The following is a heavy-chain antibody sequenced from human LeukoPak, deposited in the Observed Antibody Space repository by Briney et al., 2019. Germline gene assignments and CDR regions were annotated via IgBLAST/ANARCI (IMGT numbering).Heavy chain of an antibody. Sequence: SQTLSLTCAVSGGSISSGGYSWSWLRQPPGQGLEWIGYIYHSGSTYYNPSLKSRVTISVDRSKNQFSLRLSSVTAADTAVYYCAGRTSSNYGDYDYWGQGTLVTVSS. V-gene: IGHV4-30-2*01. CDR1: GGSISSGGYS. CDR3: AGRTSSNYGDYDY. J-gene: IGHJ4*02. CDR2: IYHSGST. D-gene: IGHD4-17*01.